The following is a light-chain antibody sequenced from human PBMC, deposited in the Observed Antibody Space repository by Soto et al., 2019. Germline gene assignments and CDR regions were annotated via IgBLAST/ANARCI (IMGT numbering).Light chain of an antibody. CDR2: GAS. Sequence: EIVLIQSPATLSLSPGERATLPGRASQSVGSYLAWYQHKPGQAHRILISGASNRATGIPARFSGSGSETDFTLTISSLEPEDSAVYYCQQRSNWPSLTFGGGTKV. CDR3: QQRSNWPSLT. CDR1: QSVGSY. J-gene: IGKJ4*01. V-gene: IGKV3-11*01.